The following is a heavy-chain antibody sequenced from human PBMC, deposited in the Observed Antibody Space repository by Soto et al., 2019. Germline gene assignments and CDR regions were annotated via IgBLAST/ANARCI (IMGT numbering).Heavy chain of an antibody. Sequence: QVQLVQSGAEVKKPGASVKVSCKASGYTFTSYGISWVRQAPGQGLEWMGWISAYNGNTNYAQKLQGRVTMTTDTATSTAYMELRSLRSDDTAVYYCARVEAAAGYYYYGMDVWGQGTTVTVSS. CDR2: ISAYNGNT. D-gene: IGHD6-13*01. CDR3: ARVEAAAGYYYYGMDV. V-gene: IGHV1-18*01. J-gene: IGHJ6*02. CDR1: GYTFTSYG.